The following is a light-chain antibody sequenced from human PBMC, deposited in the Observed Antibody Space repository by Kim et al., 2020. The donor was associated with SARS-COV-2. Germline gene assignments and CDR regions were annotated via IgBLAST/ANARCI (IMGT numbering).Light chain of an antibody. Sequence: EIVMTQSPATLSVSPGERVTLSCRASQSVSSNLAWYQQKPGQGPRLLISGASTRATGIPARFSGSGSGTEFTLTISSLQSEDVAIYYCQQYNNWRLTFGGGTKLEI. CDR1: QSVSSN. CDR3: QQYNNWRLT. J-gene: IGKJ4*01. V-gene: IGKV3-15*01. CDR2: GAS.